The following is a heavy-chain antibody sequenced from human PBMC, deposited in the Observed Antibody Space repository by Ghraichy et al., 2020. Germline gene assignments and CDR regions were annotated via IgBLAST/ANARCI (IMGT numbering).Heavy chain of an antibody. CDR3: ARDVPVTAARLFDY. D-gene: IGHD6-13*01. Sequence: ASVKVSCQASGCIFRNYGVSWVRQAPGQALEWVGWISAYNGNTNYAQDIQDRVFMATDTSTNTAYMELKSLTSADTAVYYCARDVPVTAARLFDYWGQGTLVTVSS. V-gene: IGHV1-18*04. J-gene: IGHJ4*02. CDR2: ISAYNGNT. CDR1: GCIFRNYG.